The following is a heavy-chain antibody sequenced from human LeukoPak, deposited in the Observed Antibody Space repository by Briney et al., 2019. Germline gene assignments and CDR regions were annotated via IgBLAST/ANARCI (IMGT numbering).Heavy chain of an antibody. V-gene: IGHV4-59*12. CDR1: GGSISSYY. CDR3: ARVARLGELSFQTDENWFDP. D-gene: IGHD3-16*02. CDR2: IYYSGST. J-gene: IGHJ5*02. Sequence: SETLSLTCTVSGGSISSYYWSWIRQPPGKGLEWIGYIYYSGSTNYNPSLKSRVTISVDTSKNQFSLKLSSVTAADTAVYYCARVARLGELSFQTDENWFDPWGQGTLVTVSS.